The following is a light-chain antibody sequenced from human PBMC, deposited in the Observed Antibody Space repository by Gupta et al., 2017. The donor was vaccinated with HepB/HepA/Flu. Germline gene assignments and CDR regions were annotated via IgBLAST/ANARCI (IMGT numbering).Light chain of an antibody. V-gene: IGLV1-40*01. Sequence: QSVLTQPPSVSGAPGQRVTSSCTGSSSNIGAGYDVHWYQQLPGKAPKLLIYGNSNRPSGVPDRFSGSKSGTSASLAITGLQAEDEADYYCQSYDSSLSVWVFGGGTKLTVL. CDR1: SSNIGAGYD. J-gene: IGLJ3*02. CDR2: GNS. CDR3: QSYDSSLSVWV.